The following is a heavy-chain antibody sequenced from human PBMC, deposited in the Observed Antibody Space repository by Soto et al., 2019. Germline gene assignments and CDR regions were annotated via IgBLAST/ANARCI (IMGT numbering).Heavy chain of an antibody. Sequence: QVQLVESGGGVVQPGRSLRLSCAASGFTFSSYAMHWVRQAPGKGLEWVAVISYDGSNKYYADSVKGRFTISIDNSKNPLYLPMNSRRAEDTAVYYCGRGGDFWSGSPPYYYYGMDVWGQGTTVTVSS. J-gene: IGHJ6*02. CDR3: GRGGDFWSGSPPYYYYGMDV. CDR2: ISYDGSNK. V-gene: IGHV3-30-3*01. CDR1: GFTFSSYA. D-gene: IGHD3-3*01.